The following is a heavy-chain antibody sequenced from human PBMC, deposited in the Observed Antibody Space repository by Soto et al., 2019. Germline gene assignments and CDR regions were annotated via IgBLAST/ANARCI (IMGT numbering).Heavy chain of an antibody. CDR3: ARGGLSARPDY. J-gene: IGHJ4*02. CDR2: IWYDGSNK. CDR1: GFNFGGNA. Sequence: QVQLVESGGGVVQPGTSLRLSCAASGFNFGGNAMHWVRQAPGKGLEWVAVIWYDGSNKYYADSGKGRFTISRDNARDKVDLQMNNLRAEDTALYICARGGLSARPDYWGQGTLVTVSS. V-gene: IGHV3-33*01. D-gene: IGHD6-6*01.